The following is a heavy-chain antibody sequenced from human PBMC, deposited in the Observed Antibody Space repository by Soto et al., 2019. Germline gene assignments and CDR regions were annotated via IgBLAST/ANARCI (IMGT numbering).Heavy chain of an antibody. CDR2: ISHDGSKK. J-gene: IGHJ4*02. Sequence: AGGSLRLSCAASGFTFSSFVTHWVRPAPGKGLEWGAVISHDGSKKYYADSVKGRFTISRDNSKNTLYLQMNSLRAEDTAVYYCAKGGYNYGFLFDCWGQGTLVTVSS. V-gene: IGHV3-30*18. D-gene: IGHD5-18*01. CDR1: GFTFSSFV. CDR3: AKGGYNYGFLFDC.